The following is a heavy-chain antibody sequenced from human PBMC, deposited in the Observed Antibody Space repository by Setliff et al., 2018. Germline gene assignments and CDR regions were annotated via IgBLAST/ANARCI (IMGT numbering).Heavy chain of an antibody. CDR2: IYYSGST. CDR1: GGSISSSSYY. V-gene: IGHV4-39*07. CDR3: ARDRSSGWYGDYFDY. D-gene: IGHD6-19*01. J-gene: IGHJ4*02. Sequence: KTSETLSLTCTVSGGSISSSSYYWGWIRQPPGKGLEWIGSIYYSGSTYYNPSLKSRVTISMDTSKNQFSLKLSSVTAADTAVYYCARDRSSGWYGDYFDYWGQGTLVTVSS.